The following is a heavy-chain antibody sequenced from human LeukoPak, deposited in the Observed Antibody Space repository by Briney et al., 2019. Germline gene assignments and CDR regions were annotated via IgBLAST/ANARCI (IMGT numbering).Heavy chain of an antibody. CDR1: GFTFSSHA. J-gene: IGHJ3*02. D-gene: IGHD3-10*01. CDR2: ISGSDGSA. CDR3: ARDGMGVIKAFDI. V-gene: IGHV3-23*01. Sequence: GGSLRLSCVASGFTFSSHAMSWVRQAPGKGLEWFSTISGSDGSAYSADSVKGRFTIYRDNSKNTLYLQMNSLRAEDTAVYSCARDGMGVIKAFDIWGQGTMVTVSS.